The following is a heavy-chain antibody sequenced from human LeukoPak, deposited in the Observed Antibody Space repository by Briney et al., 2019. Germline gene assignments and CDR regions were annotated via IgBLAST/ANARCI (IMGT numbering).Heavy chain of an antibody. CDR1: GFTATSNT. CDR3: GRRAGEYAHPYDY. J-gene: IGHJ4*02. V-gene: IGHV3-53*01. Sequence: GGSLRLSCIDPGFTATSNTTSWVRQALGKGVGWGSLIYSGGKTHYSDSAKGRVTISRDNTKNTLYILIKSLRADDTAAYYCGRRAGEYAHPYDYWGQGTLVTVSS. D-gene: IGHD4-17*01. CDR2: IYSGGKT.